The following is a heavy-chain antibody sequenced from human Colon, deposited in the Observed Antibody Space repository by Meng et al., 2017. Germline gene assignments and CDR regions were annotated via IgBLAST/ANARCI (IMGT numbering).Heavy chain of an antibody. V-gene: IGHV4-39*01. CDR2: IFYSGSTS. CDR3: ARHTFANWGMLKEVDFFDY. CDR1: GGSISGGDYY. D-gene: IGHD7-27*01. Sequence: QVQLQESGPGLVKPSQTLSLTCTVSGGSISGGDYYWSWIRQPPGKGLEWIGSIFYSGSTSYYNPSLKSRVTLSVDTSKNLFSLKLSSVTAADTAVYFCARHTFANWGMLKEVDFFDYWGQGTLVTVSS. J-gene: IGHJ4*02.